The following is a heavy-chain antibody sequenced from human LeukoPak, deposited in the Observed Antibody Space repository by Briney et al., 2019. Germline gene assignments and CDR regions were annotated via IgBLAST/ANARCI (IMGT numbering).Heavy chain of an antibody. CDR3: ARRPDSYGHYYFDY. CDR2: IYYSGST. CDR1: GGSISSYY. D-gene: IGHD5-18*01. V-gene: IGHV4-59*08. J-gene: IGHJ4*02. Sequence: SETLSLTCTVSGGSISSYYWSWIRQPPGKGLEWNGYIYYSGSTNYNPSLKSRVTISVDTSKNQFSLKLSSVTAADTAVYYCARRPDSYGHYYFDYWGQGTLVTVSS.